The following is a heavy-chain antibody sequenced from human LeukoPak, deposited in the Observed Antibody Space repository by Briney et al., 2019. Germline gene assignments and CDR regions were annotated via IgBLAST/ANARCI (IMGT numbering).Heavy chain of an antibody. V-gene: IGHV3-20*04. CDR1: GFTFEDYG. J-gene: IGHJ3*01. CDR3: AKSAGFSTGGTFDV. Sequence: GGSLRLSCEASGFTFEDYGMTWVRQRPGKGLEYVCEINWNGDNPVYENSLRGRFTISRDNAKNSLYLQMNSLRPEDMAVYYCAKSAGFSTGGTFDVWGQGTMVTVSS. CDR2: INWNGDNP. D-gene: IGHD6-19*01.